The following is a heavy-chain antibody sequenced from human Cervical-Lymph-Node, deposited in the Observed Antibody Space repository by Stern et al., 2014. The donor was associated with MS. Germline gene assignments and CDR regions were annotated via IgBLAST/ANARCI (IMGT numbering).Heavy chain of an antibody. J-gene: IGHJ3*02. V-gene: IGHV1-8*01. D-gene: IGHD3-16*01. CDR1: GYTFTSYD. Sequence: QVQLGQSGAEVKKPGASVKVSCKASGYTFTSYDINWVRQATGQGLEWMGWMNPNNGNTGYGQKFQGRVTMTRNTSISTAYMELSSLRSDDTGVYYCARGRVDLIRALGIWGQGTMVTVSS. CDR3: ARGRVDLIRALGI. CDR2: MNPNNGNT.